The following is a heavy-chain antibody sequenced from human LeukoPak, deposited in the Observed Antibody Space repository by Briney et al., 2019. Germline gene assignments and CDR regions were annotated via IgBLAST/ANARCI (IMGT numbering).Heavy chain of an antibody. J-gene: IGHJ4*02. CDR3: AKEGYYGSGSFPDY. V-gene: IGHV3-30*18. CDR1: GFTFSSYG. D-gene: IGHD3-10*01. CDR2: ISYDGSNT. Sequence: PGGSLRLSCAASGFTFSSYGMHWARQAPGKGLEWVAVISYDGSNTYYADSVKGRFTISRDNSKNTLYLQMNSLRADDTAVYYCAKEGYYGSGSFPDYWGQGTLVTVSS.